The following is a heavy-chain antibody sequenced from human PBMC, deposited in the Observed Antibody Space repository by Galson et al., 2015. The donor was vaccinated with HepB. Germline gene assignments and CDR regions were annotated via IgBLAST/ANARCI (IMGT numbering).Heavy chain of an antibody. CDR2: VSSDGDDK. CDR3: ASGPI. CDR1: GFSFSSYP. V-gene: IGHV3-30*04. J-gene: IGHJ3*01. Sequence: SLRLSCAASGFSFSSYPMHWVGQAPGKGLEWMAVVSSDGDDKKYADSVKGRFTIYRDNSKNTLSLQMNSLRVNDTAVYYCASGPIWGQGTMVTVSA.